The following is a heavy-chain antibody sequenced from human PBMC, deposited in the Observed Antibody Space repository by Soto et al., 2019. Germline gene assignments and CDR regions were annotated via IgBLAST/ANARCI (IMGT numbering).Heavy chain of an antibody. CDR2: IYHSGST. J-gene: IGHJ4*02. CDR3: GVVVVPPAIHY. Sequence: SETLSLTCAVSSGSISSSNWLSWVRQPPGKGLEWIGQIYHSGSTNYNPSLKSRVTISIDTSKNQFSLDLSSVTAADTAVYYCGVVVVPPAIHYWAQGTLVTVSS. V-gene: IGHV4-4*02. D-gene: IGHD2-2*02. CDR1: SGSISSSNW.